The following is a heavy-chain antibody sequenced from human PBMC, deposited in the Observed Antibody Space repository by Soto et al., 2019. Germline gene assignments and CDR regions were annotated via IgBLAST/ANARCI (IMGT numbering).Heavy chain of an antibody. CDR3: ANLAFCGGSCYYFDY. CDR1: GFSLSTSGVG. D-gene: IGHD2-15*01. V-gene: IGHV2-5*02. CDR2: LIWDDDD. Sequence: QITLKESGPTLVKPTQTLTLTCTFSGFSLSTSGVGVGWIRQPPGKALEWLALLIWDDDDRYSPSLKSRLTSTKDTYKDQVVLTMTNMDPVDTASYFCANLAFCGGSCYYFDYWGLGTLVTVSS. J-gene: IGHJ4*02.